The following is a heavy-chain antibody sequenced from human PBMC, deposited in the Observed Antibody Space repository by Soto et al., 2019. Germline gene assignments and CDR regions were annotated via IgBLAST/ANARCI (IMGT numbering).Heavy chain of an antibody. CDR2: ISGTGGAA. Sequence: GGSLRLSCAASGFTFGHSAMSWVRQAPGKGLEWVAAISGTGGAAYYADSVKGRFTISRDNSRNTLFLQMNSLRVDDTAIYHCAKPQEVVRGFDFWGLGTMVTVSS. CDR1: GFTFGHSA. CDR3: AKPQEVVRGFDF. J-gene: IGHJ4*02. D-gene: IGHD3-10*01. V-gene: IGHV3-23*01.